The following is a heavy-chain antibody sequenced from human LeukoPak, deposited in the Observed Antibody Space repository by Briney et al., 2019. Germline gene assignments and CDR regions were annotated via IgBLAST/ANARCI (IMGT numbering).Heavy chain of an antibody. CDR1: GFTFSDHY. J-gene: IGHJ4*02. Sequence: GGSLRLSCAASGFTFSDHYMSWIRQAPGKGLEWVSYISSSGSTIYYADSVKGRFTISRDNSKNTLYLQMNSLRAEDTAVYYCAKDRSSLVATIGLRGTWNYWGQGTLVTVSS. CDR3: AKDRSSLVATIGLRGTWNY. CDR2: ISSSGSTI. V-gene: IGHV3-11*01. D-gene: IGHD5-12*01.